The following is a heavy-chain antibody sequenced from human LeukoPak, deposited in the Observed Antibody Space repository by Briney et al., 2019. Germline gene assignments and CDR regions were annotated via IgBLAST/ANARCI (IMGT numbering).Heavy chain of an antibody. CDR3: ATGSGHYYDH. V-gene: IGHV3-33*01. J-gene: IGHJ4*02. CDR1: GYTFTSYF. D-gene: IGHD3-22*01. CDR2: AYGDGSDK. Sequence: SCKASGYTFTSYFMHWVRQAPGKGLEWVAVAYGDGSDKYYADSVKGRFTISKDLSQNTLYMQMNSLRAEDTAMYYCATGSGHYYDHWGQGTLVTVSS.